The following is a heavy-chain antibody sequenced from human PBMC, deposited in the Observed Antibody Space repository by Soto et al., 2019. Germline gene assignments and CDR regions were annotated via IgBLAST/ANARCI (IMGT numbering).Heavy chain of an antibody. D-gene: IGHD3-22*01. CDR3: ARGQATMIVVVGDP. CDR2: ISAYNGNT. Sequence: QVQLVQSAAEVKKPGASVKVSCKASGYTFTSYGISWVRQAPGQGLEWMGWISAYNGNTDYAQKLHGRVTMTAATATSTAYMELRCLRSDDPAVYYCARGQATMIVVVGDPWGQGTLVTVSS. J-gene: IGHJ5*02. CDR1: GYTFTSYG. V-gene: IGHV1-18*01.